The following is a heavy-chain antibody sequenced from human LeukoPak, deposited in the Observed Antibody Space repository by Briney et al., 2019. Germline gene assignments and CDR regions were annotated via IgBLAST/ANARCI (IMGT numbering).Heavy chain of an antibody. CDR3: ARTLEVTYSSSWAPRGAFDI. D-gene: IGHD6-13*01. J-gene: IGHJ3*02. CDR2: INHSGST. Sequence: SETLSLTCAVYGGSFSGYYWSWIRQPPGKGLEWIGEINHSGSTNYNPSLKGRVTISVDTSKNQFSLKLSSVTAADTAVYYCARTLEVTYSSSWAPRGAFDIWGQGTMVTVSS. CDR1: GGSFSGYY. V-gene: IGHV4-34*01.